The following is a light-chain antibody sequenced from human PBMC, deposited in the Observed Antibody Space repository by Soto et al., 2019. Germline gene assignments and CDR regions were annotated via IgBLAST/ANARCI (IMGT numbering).Light chain of an antibody. V-gene: IGLV2-11*01. CDR1: TSDVGAYSF. J-gene: IGLJ2*01. CDR2: DVN. CDR3: SSYTSSSTVV. Sequence: QSALTQPRSVSGSPGQSITISCTGSTSDVGAYSFASWYQQHPGAAPKLLIHDVNKRPPGVPDRFSASKSGNTASLTISGLQAEDEADYYCSSYTSSSTVVFGGGTKLTVL.